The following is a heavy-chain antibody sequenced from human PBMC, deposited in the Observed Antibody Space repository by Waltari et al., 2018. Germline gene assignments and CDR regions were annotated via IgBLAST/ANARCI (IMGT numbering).Heavy chain of an antibody. V-gene: IGHV4-4*07. CDR2: IYTSGGT. CDR1: GGSISSYY. J-gene: IGHJ4*02. CDR3: ARGNSQQLVL. Sequence: QVQLQESGPGLVKPSETLSLTCTVSGGSISSYYWSWIRQPAGKGLGWIGRIYTSGGTNYNPSLKSRVTISVDKSKNQFSLKLSSVTAADTAVYYCARGNSQQLVLWGQGTLVTVSS. D-gene: IGHD6-13*01.